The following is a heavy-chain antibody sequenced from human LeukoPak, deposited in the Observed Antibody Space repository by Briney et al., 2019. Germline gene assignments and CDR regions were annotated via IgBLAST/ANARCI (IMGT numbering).Heavy chain of an antibody. CDR2: ISYEGAIK. D-gene: IGHD3-22*01. CDR1: GFTLSTYG. V-gene: IGHV3-30*03. J-gene: IGHJ3*02. Sequence: GGSLRLSCAASGFTLSTYGMHWVRQAPGKGLEWVTFISYEGAIKRYADSVKGRFSISRDNAKNSLYLQMNSLRAEDTAVYYCARDHHRRLYDSQARDTFDIWGQGTMVTVSS. CDR3: ARDHHRRLYDSQARDTFDI.